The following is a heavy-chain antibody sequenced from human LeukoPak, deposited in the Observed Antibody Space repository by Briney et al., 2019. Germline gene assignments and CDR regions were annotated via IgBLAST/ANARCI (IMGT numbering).Heavy chain of an antibody. V-gene: IGHV3-23*01. CDR1: GFTFSSYA. Sequence: GGSLRLSCAASGFTFSSYAMSWARQAPGKGLEWVSAISGSGGSTYYADSVKGRFTTSRDNSKDTLYLQMNSLRAEDTAVYYCAKAARFLEWSQYFQHWGQGTLVTVSS. J-gene: IGHJ1*01. D-gene: IGHD3-3*01. CDR2: ISGSGGST. CDR3: AKAARFLEWSQYFQH.